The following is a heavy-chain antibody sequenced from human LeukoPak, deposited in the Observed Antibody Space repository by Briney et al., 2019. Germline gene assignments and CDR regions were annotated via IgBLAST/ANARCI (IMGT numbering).Heavy chain of an antibody. CDR2: ISGSGGST. CDR3: ARGMSATSGYLELEY. CDR1: RFTSNTYA. V-gene: IGHV3-23*01. Sequence: GGSLRLSCAASRFTSNTYAMSWVRQAPGKGLEWVSAISGSGGSTYYADSVKGRFTISRDNSKNTLYLQMNSLRAEDTAVYYCARGMSATSGYLELEYWGQGTLVTVST. J-gene: IGHJ4*02. D-gene: IGHD3-22*01.